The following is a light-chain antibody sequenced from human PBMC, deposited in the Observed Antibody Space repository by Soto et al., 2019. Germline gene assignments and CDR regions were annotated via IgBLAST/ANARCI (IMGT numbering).Light chain of an antibody. CDR3: QQYHKWPLT. CDR1: QSISSN. V-gene: IGKV3-15*01. CDR2: GAS. Sequence: EIVMTQSPATLSVSLGEIATLSCRASQSISSNLAWYQQKPGQAPMLLGYGASTRATGIPDRFSGSGSGTEFTLSISSLQSEDFAVYYCQQYHKWPLTFGGGTKVEIK. J-gene: IGKJ4*01.